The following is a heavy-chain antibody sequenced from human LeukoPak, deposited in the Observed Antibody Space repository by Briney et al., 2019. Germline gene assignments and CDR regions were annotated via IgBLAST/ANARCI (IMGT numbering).Heavy chain of an antibody. Sequence: PGGSLRLSCAASEFTFSSYWMSWVRQAPGKGLEWVANIKQDGSEKYYVGSVKGRFTISREKAKNSLYLQMNSLRAEDTAVYYCARDWDYYGSGSYYSHDAFDIWGQGTMVTVSS. CDR1: EFTFSSYW. CDR3: ARDWDYYGSGSYYSHDAFDI. J-gene: IGHJ3*02. V-gene: IGHV3-7*01. CDR2: IKQDGSEK. D-gene: IGHD3-10*01.